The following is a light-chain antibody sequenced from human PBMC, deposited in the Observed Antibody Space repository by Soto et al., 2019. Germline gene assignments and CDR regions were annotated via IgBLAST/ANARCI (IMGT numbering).Light chain of an antibody. Sequence: QSALTQPASVSGSPGQSITLSCIGTGSDVGSYNYVSWYQQRPGKAPKLMIYEVNNRPSGVSDRISGSKSANTASLTISGLQSEDEATYYCSSSTTDTIWVSGGGTQLTVL. J-gene: IGLJ3*02. CDR2: EVN. CDR3: SSSTTDTIWV. V-gene: IGLV2-14*01. CDR1: GSDVGSYNY.